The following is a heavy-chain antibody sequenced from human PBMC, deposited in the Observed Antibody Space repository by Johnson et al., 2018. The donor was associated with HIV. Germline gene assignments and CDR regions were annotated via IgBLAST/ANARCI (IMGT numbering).Heavy chain of an antibody. Sequence: VQLVESGGGVVQPGRSLRLSCAASGFTFSSYAMHWVRQAPGKGLEWVSAISGSGGSTYYADSVKGRFTISRDNSKNTLYLQMNSLRAEDTAVYYCTRPTVYSSSWYNAFDIGVQGTMVTVSS. CDR3: TRPTVYSSSWYNAFDI. CDR1: GFTFSSYA. V-gene: IGHV3-23*04. CDR2: ISGSGGST. D-gene: IGHD6-13*01. J-gene: IGHJ3*02.